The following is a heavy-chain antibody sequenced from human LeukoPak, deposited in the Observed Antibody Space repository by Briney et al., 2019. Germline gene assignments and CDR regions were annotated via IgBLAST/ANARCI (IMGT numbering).Heavy chain of an antibody. D-gene: IGHD6-13*01. J-gene: IGHJ4*02. CDR1: GFTFSSYS. CDR2: ISSSSSYI. CDR3: ARDPSSSWYVDY. Sequence: GGSLRLSCAASGFTFSSYSMNWVRQAPGKGLEWVSSISSSSSYIYYADSVKGRFTISRDNAKNSLYLQMNSLRAEDTAVYYCARDPSSSWYVDYWGQGTLVTVSS. V-gene: IGHV3-21*01.